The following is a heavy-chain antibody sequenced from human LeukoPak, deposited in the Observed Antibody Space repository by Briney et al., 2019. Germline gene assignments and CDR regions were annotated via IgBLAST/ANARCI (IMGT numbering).Heavy chain of an antibody. CDR3: AKDSITMVRVVSDTWFDP. J-gene: IGHJ5*02. V-gene: IGHV3-23*01. Sequence: GGSLRLSCAASGFTFSRYGMSWVRQAPGKGLEWVSAISGSGGSTYYADSVKGRFTISRDNSKNTLYLQMSSLRAEDTAVYYCAKDSITMVRVVSDTWFDPWGQGTLVTVSS. CDR1: GFTFSRYG. D-gene: IGHD3-10*01. CDR2: ISGSGGST.